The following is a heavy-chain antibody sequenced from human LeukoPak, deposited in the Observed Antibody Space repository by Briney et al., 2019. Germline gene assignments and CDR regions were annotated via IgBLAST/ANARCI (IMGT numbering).Heavy chain of an antibody. CDR3: AKDDSALWFGELSHYFNW. CDR2: ISWNSGSI. J-gene: IGHJ4*02. Sequence: GGSLRLSCAASGFTFDDYAMHWVRQAPGKGLEWVSGISWNSGSIGYADSVKGRFTISRDNAKNSLYLQMNSLRAEDTALYYCAKDDSALWFGELSHYFNWWGQGTLVTVSS. V-gene: IGHV3-9*01. CDR1: GFTFDDYA. D-gene: IGHD3-10*01.